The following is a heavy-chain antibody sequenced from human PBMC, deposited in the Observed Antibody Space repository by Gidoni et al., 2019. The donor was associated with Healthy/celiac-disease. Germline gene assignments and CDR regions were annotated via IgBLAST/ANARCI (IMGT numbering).Heavy chain of an antibody. CDR2: ISYDGSNK. J-gene: IGHJ6*02. V-gene: IGHV3-30*04. Sequence: QVQLVESGGGVVQPGRSRRISWAASGFTLSSYAMHWVRQAPGKGLGWVAVISYDGSNKYYADSVKGRFTISRDNSKNTLYLQMNSLRAEDTAVYYCARDRIVGATYYYYGMDVWGQGTTVTVSS. D-gene: IGHD1-26*01. CDR3: ARDRIVGATYYYYGMDV. CDR1: GFTLSSYA.